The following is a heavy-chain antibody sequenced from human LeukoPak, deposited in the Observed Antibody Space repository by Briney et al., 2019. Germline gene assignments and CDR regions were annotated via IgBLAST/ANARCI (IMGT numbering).Heavy chain of an antibody. CDR1: GGTFSSYA. CDR2: IIPIFGTA. D-gene: IGHD3-10*01. V-gene: IGHV1-69*05. Sequence: SVKVSCKASGGTFSSYAISWVRQAPGQGLEWMGGIIPIFGTANYAQKLQGRVTMTTDTSTSTAYMELRSLRSDDTAVYYCARDSLWFGELPVDYWGQGTLVTVSS. CDR3: ARDSLWFGELPVDY. J-gene: IGHJ4*02.